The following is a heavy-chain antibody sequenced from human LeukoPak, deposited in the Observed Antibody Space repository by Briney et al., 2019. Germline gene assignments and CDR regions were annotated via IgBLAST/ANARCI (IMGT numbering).Heavy chain of an antibody. CDR3: ARHYSSGYVWFDP. V-gene: IGHV4-59*08. J-gene: IGHJ6*04. Sequence: SETLSLTCTVSGGSISSYYWSWIRQPPGKGLEWIGYIYYSGSTNYNPSLKSRVTISVDTSKNQFSLKLSSVTAADTAVYYCARHYSSGYVWFDPWGKGTTVTVSS. CDR1: GGSISSYY. CDR2: IYYSGST. D-gene: IGHD6-19*01.